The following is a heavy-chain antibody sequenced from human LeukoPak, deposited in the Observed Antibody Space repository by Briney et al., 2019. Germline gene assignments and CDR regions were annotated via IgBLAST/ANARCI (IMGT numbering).Heavy chain of an antibody. D-gene: IGHD6-13*01. Sequence: ASVKVSCKASGYTFTDYGISWVRQAPGQGLEWMGWIRTYNGDTNYAQKLQGRVSMTTDTSTSTAYMELRSLRSGDTAVYYCARDQNIAASAGIWGQGTMVTVSS. CDR3: ARDQNIAASAGI. CDR2: IRTYNGDT. J-gene: IGHJ3*02. V-gene: IGHV1-18*01. CDR1: GYTFTDYG.